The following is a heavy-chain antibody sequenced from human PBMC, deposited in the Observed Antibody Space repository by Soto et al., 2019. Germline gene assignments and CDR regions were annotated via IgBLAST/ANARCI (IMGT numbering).Heavy chain of an antibody. J-gene: IGHJ6*03. Sequence: PSEALSDACTVSRGSFSSYYWSWMRQPPGKGLEWSGYIYYSGSTNYNPSLKSRVTISVDTSKNQFSLKLSSVTAADTAVYYCARGLIRFLAYDYMDVWGKGTTVT. CDR2: IYYSGST. D-gene: IGHD3-3*01. CDR3: ARGLIRFLAYDYMDV. V-gene: IGHV4-59*01. CDR1: RGSFSSYY.